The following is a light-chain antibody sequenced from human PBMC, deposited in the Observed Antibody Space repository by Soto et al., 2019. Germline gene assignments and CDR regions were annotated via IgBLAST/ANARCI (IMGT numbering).Light chain of an antibody. CDR2: DAS. CDR3: QQYNYFWA. CDR1: QSISSW. J-gene: IGKJ1*01. Sequence: IQMTQSPSTLSASVGDRCTITLRASQSISSWLAWYQQKPGKAPKLLIYDASNLESGVPSRFSGGGSGTEFSLTISSLQPDDFATYYCQQYNYFWAFGQGTKVDIK. V-gene: IGKV1-5*01.